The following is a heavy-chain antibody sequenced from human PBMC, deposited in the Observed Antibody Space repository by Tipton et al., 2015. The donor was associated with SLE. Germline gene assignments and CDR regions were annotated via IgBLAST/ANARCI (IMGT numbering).Heavy chain of an antibody. CDR2: ISAYNGNT. J-gene: IGHJ4*02. V-gene: IGHV1-18*01. CDR3: ARDRLITMVQGVIGY. D-gene: IGHD3-10*01. Sequence: QSGAEVKKPGASVKVSCKASGYTFTSYGISWVRQAPGQGLEWMGWISAYNGNTNYAQKLQGRATMTTDTSTSTAYMELRSLRSDDTAVYYCARDRLITMVQGVIGYWGQGTLVTVSS. CDR1: GYTFTSYG.